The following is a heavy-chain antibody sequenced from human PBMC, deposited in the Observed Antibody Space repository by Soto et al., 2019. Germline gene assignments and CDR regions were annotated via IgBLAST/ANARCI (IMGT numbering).Heavy chain of an antibody. CDR1: GYTFTSYG. J-gene: IGHJ5*02. CDR3: ARGRSDYGDSNWFDP. Sequence: ASVKVSCKASGYTFTSYGIGWVRQAPGQGLEWMGWISAYNGNTNYAQKLQGRVTMTTDTSTSTAYMELRSLRSDDTAVYYCARGRSDYGDSNWFDPWGQGTLVTVSS. V-gene: IGHV1-18*01. D-gene: IGHD4-17*01. CDR2: ISAYNGNT.